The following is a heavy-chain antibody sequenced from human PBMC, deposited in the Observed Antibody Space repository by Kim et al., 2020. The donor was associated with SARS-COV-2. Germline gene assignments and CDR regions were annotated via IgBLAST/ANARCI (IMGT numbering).Heavy chain of an antibody. V-gene: IGHV4-31*02. CDR3: ARAGPEYYYDSSGYFWFDP. D-gene: IGHD3-22*01. Sequence: SRVTISVDTSKNQFSLKLSSVTAANTAVYYCARAGPEYYYDSSGYFWFDPWGQGTLVTVSS. J-gene: IGHJ5*02.